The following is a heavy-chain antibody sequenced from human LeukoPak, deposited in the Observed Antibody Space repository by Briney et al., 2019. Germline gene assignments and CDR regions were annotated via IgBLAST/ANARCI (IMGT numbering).Heavy chain of an antibody. CDR2: INHSGST. J-gene: IGHJ4*02. D-gene: IGHD3-22*01. CDR1: GGSFSGYY. Sequence: PSETLSLTCAVYGGSFSGYYWSWIRQPPGKGLEWIGEINHSGSTNYNPSLKSRVTISVDTSKNQFSLKLSSVTAADTAVYYCARRMRGDSSGYYYFDYWGQGTLVTVSS. CDR3: ARRMRGDSSGYYYFDY. V-gene: IGHV4-34*01.